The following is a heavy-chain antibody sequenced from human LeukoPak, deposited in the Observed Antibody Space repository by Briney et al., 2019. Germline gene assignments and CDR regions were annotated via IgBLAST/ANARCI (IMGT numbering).Heavy chain of an antibody. Sequence: ASVKVSCKSSGYTFTSYGISWGRQAPGQGLGLMGWISAYNGNTNYAQKLQGRVTMTTDTSTSTAYMELRSLRSDDTAVYYCARGIVGATLLFFDYWGQGTLVTVSS. V-gene: IGHV1-18*01. D-gene: IGHD1-26*01. CDR2: ISAYNGNT. CDR3: ARGIVGATLLFFDY. J-gene: IGHJ4*02. CDR1: GYTFTSYG.